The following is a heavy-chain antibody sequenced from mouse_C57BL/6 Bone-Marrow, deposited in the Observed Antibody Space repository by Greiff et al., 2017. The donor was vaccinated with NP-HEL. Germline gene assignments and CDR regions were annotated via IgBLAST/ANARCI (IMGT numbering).Heavy chain of an antibody. CDR2: ISDGGSYT. Sequence: EVQLMASGGGLVKPGGSLKLSCAASGFTFSSYAMSWVRQTPEKRLEWVATISDGGSYTYYPDTVKGRFTISRDNAKNNLYLQRSHLKSEDTAMYYCARIYYGNSDYWGQGTTLTVSS. CDR1: GFTFSSYA. J-gene: IGHJ2*01. D-gene: IGHD2-1*01. V-gene: IGHV5-4*01. CDR3: ARIYYGNSDY.